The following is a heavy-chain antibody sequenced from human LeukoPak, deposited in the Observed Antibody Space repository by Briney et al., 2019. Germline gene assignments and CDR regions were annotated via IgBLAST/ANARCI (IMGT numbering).Heavy chain of an antibody. V-gene: IGHV4-39*07. CDR3: ARGGTIWTYY. CDR1: GFTFSSYS. J-gene: IGHJ4*02. D-gene: IGHD1/OR15-1a*01. CDR2: IYYSGTT. Sequence: GSLRLSCAASGFTFSSYSINWVRQAPGKGLEWVGSIYYSGTTYYNPSLKSRVTISVDASKNQFSLKLTSVTAADTAVYYCARGGTIWTYYWGQGTLVTVSS.